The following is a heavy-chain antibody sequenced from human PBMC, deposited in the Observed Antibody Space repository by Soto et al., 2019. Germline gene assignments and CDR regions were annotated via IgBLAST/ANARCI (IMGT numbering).Heavy chain of an antibody. D-gene: IGHD2-21*01. CDR3: ARLRIATNNYKWFDP. V-gene: IGHV4-31*03. Sequence: SETLSLTCSVSGAALNSVNYYWSWIRQVPGKGLEWIGHIYVTGAVDYNPSLRDRITISQDTSERQFSLNLRLVTAADTAVYYCARLRIATNNYKWFDPWGQGTLVTASS. CDR2: IYVTGAV. CDR1: GAALNSVNYY. J-gene: IGHJ5*02.